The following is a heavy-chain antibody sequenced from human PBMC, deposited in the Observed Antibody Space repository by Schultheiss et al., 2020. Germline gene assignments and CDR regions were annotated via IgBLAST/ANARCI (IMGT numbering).Heavy chain of an antibody. D-gene: IGHD2/OR15-2a*01. Sequence: GESLRLSCAASGFTFSSYGMHWVRQAPGKGLEWVAVISYDGSNKYYADSVKGRFTISRDNSKNTLYLQMNSLRAEDTAVYYCARYSWSVFSNYYYGMDVWGKGTTVTGSS. CDR2: ISYDGSNK. CDR1: GFTFSSYG. J-gene: IGHJ6*04. V-gene: IGHV3-30*03. CDR3: ARYSWSVFSNYYYGMDV.